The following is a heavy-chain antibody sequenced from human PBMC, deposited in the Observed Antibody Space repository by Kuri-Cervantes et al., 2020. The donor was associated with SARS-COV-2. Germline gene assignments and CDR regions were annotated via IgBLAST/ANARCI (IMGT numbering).Heavy chain of an antibody. CDR1: GFTFSGSA. D-gene: IGHD2-2*01. Sequence: GGSLRLSCAASGFTFSGSAMHWVRQATGKGLEWVSAIGPAGDTYYPGSVKGRFTISRENAKNSLYLQMNSLRAGDTAVYYCARSQSYCSTTSCYSGGGMDVWGQGTTVTVSS. CDR2: IGPAGDT. CDR3: ARSQSYCSTTSCYSGGGMDV. J-gene: IGHJ6*02. V-gene: IGHV3-13*01.